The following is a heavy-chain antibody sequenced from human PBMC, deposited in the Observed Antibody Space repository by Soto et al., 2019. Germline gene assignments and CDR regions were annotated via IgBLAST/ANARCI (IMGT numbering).Heavy chain of an antibody. J-gene: IGHJ4*02. Sequence: SETLSLTCTVSGDSISSYYWSWIRQPAGKGLEWIGRMYSSGSTNYNPSLKSRVTMSLDTSKNQFSLNLSSVTAADTAVYFCARDVRSNIWYYPGYWGQGTMVTVYS. D-gene: IGHD3-16*01. V-gene: IGHV4-4*07. CDR1: GDSISSYY. CDR3: ARDVRSNIWYYPGY. CDR2: MYSSGST.